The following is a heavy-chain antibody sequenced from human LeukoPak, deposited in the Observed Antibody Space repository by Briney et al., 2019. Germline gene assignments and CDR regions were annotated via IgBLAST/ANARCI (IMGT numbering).Heavy chain of an antibody. D-gene: IGHD6-13*01. CDR3: ATIERRIAAAGPIDY. Sequence: SETLSLTCTVSGGSISSSSYYWGWIRQPPGKGLEWIGSIYYSGSTYYNPSLKSRFTISVDTSKNQFSLKLSSVTDADTAVYYCATIERRIAAAGPIDYRGQGTLVTVSS. J-gene: IGHJ4*02. CDR2: IYYSGST. V-gene: IGHV4-39*01. CDR1: GGSISSSSYY.